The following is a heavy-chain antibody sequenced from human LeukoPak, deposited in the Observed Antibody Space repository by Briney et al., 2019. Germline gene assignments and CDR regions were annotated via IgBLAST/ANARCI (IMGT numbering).Heavy chain of an antibody. CDR1: GFTFSSYA. Sequence: GGSLRLSCSASGFTFSSYAMRWVRQAPGKGLEYVSGISGNGGSTNYEESVKGRFTISRDNSKNTLYLQMSSLRAEDTAVYYCVRGHSSSSNYFDYWGQGSLVTVSS. CDR3: VRGHSSSSNYFDY. J-gene: IGHJ4*02. D-gene: IGHD6-6*01. CDR2: ISGNGGST. V-gene: IGHV3-64D*09.